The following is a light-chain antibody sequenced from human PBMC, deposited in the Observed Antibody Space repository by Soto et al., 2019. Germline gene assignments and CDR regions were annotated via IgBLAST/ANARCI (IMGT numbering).Light chain of an antibody. J-gene: IGKJ2*02. CDR1: QSVSSH. Sequence: EIVLTQSPATLSLSPGERATLSCRASQSVSSHLAWYQQKPGQAPRLLIYEASKRATDIPARFSGSGSGADFTLTINSLEPEDFAVYYCQQRSNWPSTFGQGTKLEIK. CDR2: EAS. CDR3: QQRSNWPST. V-gene: IGKV3-11*01.